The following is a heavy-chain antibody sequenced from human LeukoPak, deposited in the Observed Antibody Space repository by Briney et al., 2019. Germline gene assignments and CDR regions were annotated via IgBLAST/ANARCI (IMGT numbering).Heavy chain of an antibody. V-gene: IGHV3-7*01. Sequence: PGGSLRLSCAASGFTFPTFWMAWVRQAPGKGLEWVAKIKEDGSEKDYADSVKGRFTIYRDNAKNSLHLQMNYLRAEDTAVYYCERMQMDTGYRPFDIWGQGTMVAVSS. J-gene: IGHJ3*02. CDR2: IKEDGSEK. D-gene: IGHD5-24*01. CDR1: GFTFPTFW. CDR3: ERMQMDTGYRPFDI.